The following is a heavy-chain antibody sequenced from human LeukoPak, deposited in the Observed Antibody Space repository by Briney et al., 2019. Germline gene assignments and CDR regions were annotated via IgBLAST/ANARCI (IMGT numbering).Heavy chain of an antibody. V-gene: IGHV1-46*01. CDR1: GYTFTSYY. CDR3: ARVAYDYVWGSYSHYFDY. J-gene: IGHJ4*02. Sequence: GASVKVSCKASGYTFTSYYMHWVRQAPGQGLEWMGIINPSGGSTSYAQKLQGRVTMTRDTSTSTVYMELSSLRSEDTAVYYCARVAYDYVWGSYSHYFDYWGQGTLVTVSS. CDR2: INPSGGST. D-gene: IGHD3-16*01.